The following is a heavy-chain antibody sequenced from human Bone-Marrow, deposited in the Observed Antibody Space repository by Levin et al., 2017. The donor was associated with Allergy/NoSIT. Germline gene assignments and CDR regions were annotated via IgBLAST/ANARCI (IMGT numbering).Heavy chain of an antibody. CDR1: GCTFSSYA. J-gene: IGHJ4*02. D-gene: IGHD6-13*01. CDR2: IIPIFGTA. CDR3: ASQGNKQQLADNY. Sequence: SVKVSCKASGCTFSSYAISWVRQAPGQGLEWMGGIIPIFGTANYAQKFQGRVTITADESTSTAYMELSSLRSEDTAVYYCASQGNKQQLADNYWGQGTLVTVSS. V-gene: IGHV1-69*13.